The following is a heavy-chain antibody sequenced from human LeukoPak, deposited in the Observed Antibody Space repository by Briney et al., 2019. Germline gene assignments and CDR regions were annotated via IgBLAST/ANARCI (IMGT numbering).Heavy chain of an antibody. CDR3: AKSTFSGSSALDY. J-gene: IGHJ4*02. D-gene: IGHD1-26*01. CDR1: GFIFSNYA. V-gene: IGHV3-23*01. Sequence: GGSLRLSCAASGFIFSNYAMSWVRQAPGKGLDWVSTFSGSGDSTYYADSVKGRFTVSRDNSKNTLYLQMNSLRAADTAVYYCAKSTFSGSSALDYWGQGTLVTVSS. CDR2: FSGSGDST.